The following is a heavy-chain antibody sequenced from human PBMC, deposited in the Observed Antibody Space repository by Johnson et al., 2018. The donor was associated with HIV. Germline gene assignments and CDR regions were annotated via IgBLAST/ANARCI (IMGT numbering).Heavy chain of an antibody. CDR3: ASPKTPTRVVRGAFDI. V-gene: IGHV3-7*01. CDR2: IKQDGSDE. D-gene: IGHD3-10*01. J-gene: IGHJ3*02. CDR1: GFTFSTYW. Sequence: VQLVESGGGVVQTGGSRRLSCAASGFTFSTYWMSWVRQAPGNGLEWVANIKQDGSDEYYVDSVKGRFTISRDNAKNSLYLQMNSLRAEDTAVYYCASPKTPTRVVRGAFDIWGQGTMVTVSS.